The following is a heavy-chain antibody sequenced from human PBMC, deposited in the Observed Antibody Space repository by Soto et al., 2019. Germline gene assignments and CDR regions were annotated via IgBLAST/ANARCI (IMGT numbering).Heavy chain of an antibody. CDR2: IYYSGST. D-gene: IGHD3-3*01. V-gene: IGHV4-30-4*01. CDR1: GGSISSGDYY. Sequence: GGSISSGDYYWSWIRQPPGKGLEWIGYIYYSGSTYYNPSLKSRVTISVDTSKNQFSLRLSSVTAADTAVYYCAREVRGRSYDFWSGYRPEYGMDVWGQGTTVTVSS. CDR3: AREVRGRSYDFWSGYRPEYGMDV. J-gene: IGHJ6*02.